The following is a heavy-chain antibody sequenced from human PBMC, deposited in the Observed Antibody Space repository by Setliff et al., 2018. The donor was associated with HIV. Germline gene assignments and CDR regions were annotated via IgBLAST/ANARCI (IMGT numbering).Heavy chain of an antibody. CDR3: ARDNEAIGWFGDRPDHILLF. D-gene: IGHD3-10*01. Sequence: SCKASGYTFTSYGISWVRQAPGQGLEWMGWINAYNGNTNFAQKLQGRVTMTSDTSTSTAYLELRSLSSDDTAVYYCARDNEAIGWFGDRPDHILLFWGQGTMVTVSS. CDR1: GYTFTSYG. J-gene: IGHJ3*01. V-gene: IGHV1-18*01. CDR2: INAYNGNT.